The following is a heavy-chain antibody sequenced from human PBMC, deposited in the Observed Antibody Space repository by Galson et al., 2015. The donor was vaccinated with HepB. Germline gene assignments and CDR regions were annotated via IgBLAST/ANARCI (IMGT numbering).Heavy chain of an antibody. CDR1: GFTFSSYA. Sequence: SLRLSCAASGFTFSSYAMSWVRQAPGKGLEWVSAISGSGGSTYYADSVKGRFTISRDNSKNTLYLQMNSLRAEDTAVYYCAKDWNSYGEVHYFDYWGQGTLVTVSS. J-gene: IGHJ4*02. D-gene: IGHD5-18*01. CDR3: AKDWNSYGEVHYFDY. V-gene: IGHV3-23*01. CDR2: ISGSGGST.